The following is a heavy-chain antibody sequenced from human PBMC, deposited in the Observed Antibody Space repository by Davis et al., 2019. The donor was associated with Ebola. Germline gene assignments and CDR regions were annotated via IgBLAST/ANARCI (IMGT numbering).Heavy chain of an antibody. V-gene: IGHV3-73*01. J-gene: IGHJ6*02. D-gene: IGHD2-2*01. CDR3: ARDREVGRYCSSTSCYYYYYGMDV. CDR1: GFTFSGSA. CDR2: IRSKANSYAT. Sequence: GESLKISCAASGFTFSGSAMHWVRQASGKGLEWVGRIRSKANSYATAYAASVKGRFTISRDDSKNTAYLQMNSLKTEDTAVYYCARDREVGRYCSSTSCYYYYYGMDVWGQGTTVTVPS.